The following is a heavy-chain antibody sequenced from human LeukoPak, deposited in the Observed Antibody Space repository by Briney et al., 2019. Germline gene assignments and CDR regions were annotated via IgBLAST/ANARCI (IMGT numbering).Heavy chain of an antibody. D-gene: IGHD1-1*01. J-gene: IGHJ5*02. CDR1: GYTFTSYA. CDR2: INTGNGNT. Sequence: ASVTVSCKASGYTFTSYAMHWVRQAPGQRLEWMGWINTGNGNTKYSQKFQGRVTITRDTSASTAYMELSSLRSEDTAVYYCTRNRQLERLELPDGDWFDPWGQGTLVTVSS. V-gene: IGHV1-3*04. CDR3: TRNRQLERLELPDGDWFDP.